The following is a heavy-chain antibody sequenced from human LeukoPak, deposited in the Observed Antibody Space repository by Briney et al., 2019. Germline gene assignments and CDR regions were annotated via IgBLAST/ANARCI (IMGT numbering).Heavy chain of an antibody. CDR2: MNPNSGNT. D-gene: IGHD2-2*01. CDR1: GYTFTSYD. CDR3: ARGLEFAPVPEHE. J-gene: IGHJ4*02. Sequence: ASVKVSCKASGYTFTSYDINWVRQVTGQGLEWMGWMNPNSGNTGYAQKFQGRVTMTRNTSISTAYMELSSLRSEDTAVYYCARGLEFAPVPEHEGGPGTLVTVSS. V-gene: IGHV1-8*01.